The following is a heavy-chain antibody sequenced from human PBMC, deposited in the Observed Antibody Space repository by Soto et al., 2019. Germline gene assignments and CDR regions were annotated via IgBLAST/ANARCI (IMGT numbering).Heavy chain of an antibody. J-gene: IGHJ4*02. D-gene: IGHD6-13*01. CDR3: ARAGWSSSWYFDY. CDR2: IYYSGST. Sequence: QVQLQESGLGLVKPSETLSLTCTVSGGSISRYYWSWIRQPPGKGLEWIGYIYYSGSTNYNPSLKSRVTMSVDTSKNQFSLKVSSVTAADTAVYYCARAGWSSSWYFDYWGQGALVTVSS. V-gene: IGHV4-59*01. CDR1: GGSISRYY.